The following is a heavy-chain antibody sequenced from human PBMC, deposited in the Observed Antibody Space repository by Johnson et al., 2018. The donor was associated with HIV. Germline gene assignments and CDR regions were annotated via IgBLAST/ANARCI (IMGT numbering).Heavy chain of an antibody. J-gene: IGHJ3*02. V-gene: IGHV3-15*01. CDR1: GFTFSNAW. CDR3: TTDPGSGSYYNVDAFDI. Sequence: VQLVESGGGLIQPGGSLRLSCAASGFTFSNAWKSWVRQAPGKGLEWVGRITSKTDGGTTDYAAPVKGRFTISRDDLKNTLYLQMNSLKTEDTAVYYCTTDPGSGSYYNVDAFDIWGQVTMVTVSS. CDR2: ITSKTDGGTT. D-gene: IGHD3-10*01.